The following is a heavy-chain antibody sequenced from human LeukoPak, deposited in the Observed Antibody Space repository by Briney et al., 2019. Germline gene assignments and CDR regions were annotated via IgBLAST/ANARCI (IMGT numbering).Heavy chain of an antibody. Sequence: GASVKVSCKASGYTFTKYGVSWVRQAPGQGLEWMGWIGAYTGNTNYVKKFQGRVTLTRDTSISTAYMELSRLRSDDTAVYYCARAGRTVTDYWGQGTLVTVSS. CDR1: GYTFTKYG. CDR3: ARAGRTVTDY. CDR2: IGAYTGNT. V-gene: IGHV1-18*01. J-gene: IGHJ4*02. D-gene: IGHD4-17*01.